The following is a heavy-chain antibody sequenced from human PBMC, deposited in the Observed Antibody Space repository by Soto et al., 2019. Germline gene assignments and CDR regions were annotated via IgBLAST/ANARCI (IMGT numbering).Heavy chain of an antibody. V-gene: IGHV1-69*06. J-gene: IGHJ6*02. D-gene: IGHD6-13*01. CDR1: GGTFSSYA. CDR2: IVPLFRTT. CDR3: ARGGYSSTWSNLLDRSGLDV. Sequence: QVQLVQSGAEAKKPGSSVKVSCTTSGGTFSSYAINWVRQAPGQGLEWMGGIVPLFRTTNYAQKFQGRVTITADTSTYTVYMELSELRSGDTAVYYCARGGYSSTWSNLLDRSGLDVWGQGTTVTVSS.